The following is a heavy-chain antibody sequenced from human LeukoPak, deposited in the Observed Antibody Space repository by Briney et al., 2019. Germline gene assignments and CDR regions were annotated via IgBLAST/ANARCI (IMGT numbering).Heavy chain of an antibody. CDR1: GDSVSNNIAT. CDR3: ARDSPLTTVTTFPYWYFDL. Sequence: SQTLSPTCAISGDSVSNNIATWNWVRQSPSRGLEWLGRTYYRSRWGNDYAISVKSRITINPDTSRNQFSLQLNSVTPEDTAVYYCARDSPLTTVTTFPYWYFDLWGRGTLVTVSS. J-gene: IGHJ2*01. V-gene: IGHV6-1*01. CDR2: TYYRSRWGN. D-gene: IGHD4-17*01.